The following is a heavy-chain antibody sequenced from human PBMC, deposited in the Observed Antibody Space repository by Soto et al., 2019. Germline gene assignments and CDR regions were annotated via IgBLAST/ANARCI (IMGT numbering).Heavy chain of an antibody. CDR2: MNPNSGDT. D-gene: IGHD3-10*01. CDR3: ARGELLWFGELLR. J-gene: IGHJ4*02. CDR1: GYTFTSYE. Sequence: QVQLVQSGAEVKKPGASVKVSCKASGYTFTSYEINWVRQATGQGLEWMGWMNPNSGDTGYAQKFQGRVTMTRNTYISTAYMELSSPRSEDTAVYYCARGELLWFGELLRWGQGTLVTVSS. V-gene: IGHV1-8*01.